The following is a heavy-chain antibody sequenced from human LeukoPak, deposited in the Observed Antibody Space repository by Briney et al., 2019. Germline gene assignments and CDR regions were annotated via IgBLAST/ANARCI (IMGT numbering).Heavy chain of an antibody. D-gene: IGHD1-1*01. CDR1: GFILPSFA. CDR2: IRGTVYSE. J-gene: IGHJ4*02. V-gene: IGHV3-23*01. Sequence: PGGSLRLSCAASGFILPSFAMSWVRQAPGKGLEWVAGIRGTVYSEYFADSVTGRFTISRDNSKNTLYLQMNSLRAEDTAVYYCVRKRGTQDDYWGQGTLVSVSS. CDR3: VRKRGTQDDY.